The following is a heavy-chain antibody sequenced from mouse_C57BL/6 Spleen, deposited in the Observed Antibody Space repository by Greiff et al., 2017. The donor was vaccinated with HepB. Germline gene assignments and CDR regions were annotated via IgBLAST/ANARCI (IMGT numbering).Heavy chain of an antibody. CDR1: GFTFSDYY. CDR3: ARHNYYGSSYWYFDV. CDR2: ISNGGGST. D-gene: IGHD1-1*01. V-gene: IGHV5-12*01. J-gene: IGHJ1*03. Sequence: DVMLVESGGGLVQPGGSLKLSCAASGFTFSDYYMYWVRQTPEKRLEWVAYISNGGGSTYYPDTVKGRFTISRDNAKNTLYLQMSRLKSEDTAMYYCARHNYYGSSYWYFDVWGTGTTVTVSS.